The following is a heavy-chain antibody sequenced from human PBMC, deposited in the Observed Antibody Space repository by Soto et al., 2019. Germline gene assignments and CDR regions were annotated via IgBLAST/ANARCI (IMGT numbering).Heavy chain of an antibody. CDR3: AKEGEIVTGASSVVYFDC. D-gene: IGHD2-15*01. Sequence: QFQLVESGGGVVQPGRSLRLSCAASRFTFSSYGMHWVRQAPGKGLEWVAVISSDGSNKYYADSVKGRFPISRDNAKNTLDLQMNSLRDEDTAVYYCAKEGEIVTGASSVVYFDCWGQGTLVTVSS. CDR1: RFTFSSYG. J-gene: IGHJ4*02. CDR2: ISSDGSNK. V-gene: IGHV3-30*18.